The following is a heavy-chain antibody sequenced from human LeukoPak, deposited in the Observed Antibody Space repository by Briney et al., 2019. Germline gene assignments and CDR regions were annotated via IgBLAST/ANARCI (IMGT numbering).Heavy chain of an antibody. CDR3: ARTLQFHYYFDY. Sequence: PSQTLSLTCTVSGGSISSGSYYWSWIRQPPGKGLEWIGRIYTSGSTNYNPSLKSRVTISVDTSKNQFSLKLSSVTAADTAVYYCARTLQFHYYFDYWGQGTLVTVSS. D-gene: IGHD5-24*01. CDR2: IYTSGST. CDR1: GGSISSGSYY. V-gene: IGHV4-61*02. J-gene: IGHJ4*02.